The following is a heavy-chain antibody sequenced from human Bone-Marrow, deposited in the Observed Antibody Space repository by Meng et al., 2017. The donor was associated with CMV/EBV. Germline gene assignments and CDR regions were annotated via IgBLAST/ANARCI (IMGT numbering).Heavy chain of an antibody. D-gene: IGHD3-9*01. CDR3: AGSPDYYDY. CDR1: GFTFSSSW. Sequence: LRLSCAASGFTFSSSWMHWVRQAPGKGLVWVSRMNGDGSTSSYADSVKGRFTISRDNAKNTLYPQMNSLRAEDTAVYYCAGSPDYYDYWGQGTLVTVSS. J-gene: IGHJ4*02. CDR2: MNGDGSTS. V-gene: IGHV3-74*01.